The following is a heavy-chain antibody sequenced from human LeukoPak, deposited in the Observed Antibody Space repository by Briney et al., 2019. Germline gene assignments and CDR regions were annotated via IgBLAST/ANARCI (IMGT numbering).Heavy chain of an antibody. Sequence: NPSETLSLTCAVYGGSFSGYYWSWLRQPPGKGLEWIGYIYYSGSTNYNPSLKSRVTISVDTSKNQFSLKLSSVTAADTAVYYCARVDGDYYYMDVWGKGTTVTISS. CDR2: IYYSGST. J-gene: IGHJ6*03. CDR1: GGSFSGYY. D-gene: IGHD3-16*01. V-gene: IGHV4-59*01. CDR3: ARVDGDYYYMDV.